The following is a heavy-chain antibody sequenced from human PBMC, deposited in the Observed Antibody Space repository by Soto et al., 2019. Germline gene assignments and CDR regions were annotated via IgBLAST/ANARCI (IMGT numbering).Heavy chain of an antibody. CDR2: IYHSGST. CDR1: GGSISSGGYS. Sequence: SETLSLTCAVSGGSISSGGYSWSWIRQPPGKCPEWIGYIYHSGSTYYNPSLKSRVTISVDRSKNQFSLKLSSVTAADTAVYYCARASHSNYYYGMDVWGQGTTVTVYS. V-gene: IGHV4-30-2*01. D-gene: IGHD4-4*01. CDR3: ARASHSNYYYGMDV. J-gene: IGHJ6*02.